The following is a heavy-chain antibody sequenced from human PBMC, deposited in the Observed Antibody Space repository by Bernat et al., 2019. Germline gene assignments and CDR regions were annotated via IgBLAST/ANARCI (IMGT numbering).Heavy chain of an antibody. CDR3: ARGARDIAAPHHDAFDI. CDR1: GVTFSSYE. CDR2: LRSSGSTI. Sequence: EVQLVESGGGWVQPGGSLRLSCAAFGVTFSSYEMNWVRQAHGTGLEGVSYLRSSGSTIYYTDSVKGQFTISRDNAKNTMYLQMNSLRAEDTAVYYCARGARDIAAPHHDAFDIWGQGTMVTVSS. V-gene: IGHV3-48*03. J-gene: IGHJ3*02. D-gene: IGHD6-6*01.